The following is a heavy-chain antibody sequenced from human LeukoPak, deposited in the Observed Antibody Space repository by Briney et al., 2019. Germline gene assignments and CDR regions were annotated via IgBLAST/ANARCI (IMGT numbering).Heavy chain of an antibody. CDR2: MNPNSGNT. D-gene: IGHD3-10*01. CDR1: GYTFTGYY. CDR3: ARGTISPPMVRGVISLYYYYYMDV. Sequence: GASVKVSCKASGYTFTGYYMHWVRQAPGQGLEWMGWMNPNSGNTGYAQKFQGRVTITRNTSISTAYMELSSLRSEDTAVYYCARGTISPPMVRGVISLYYYYYMDVWGKGTTVTVSS. V-gene: IGHV1-8*03. J-gene: IGHJ6*03.